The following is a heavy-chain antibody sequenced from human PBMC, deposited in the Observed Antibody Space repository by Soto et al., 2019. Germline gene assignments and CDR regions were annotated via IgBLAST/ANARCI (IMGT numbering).Heavy chain of an antibody. CDR2: IYYSGST. J-gene: IGHJ5*02. Sequence: SETLSLTCTVSGGSISSGGYYWSWIRQHPGKGLEWIGYIYYSGSTYYNPSLKSRVTISVDTSKNQFSLKLSSVTAADTAVYYCAQYCISTSCSADPWGQGTLVTVSS. D-gene: IGHD2-2*01. CDR3: AQYCISTSCSADP. V-gene: IGHV4-31*03. CDR1: GGSISSGGYY.